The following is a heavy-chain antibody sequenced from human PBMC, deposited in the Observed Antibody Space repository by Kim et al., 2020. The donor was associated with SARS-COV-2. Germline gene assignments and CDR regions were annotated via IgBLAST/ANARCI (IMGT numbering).Heavy chain of an antibody. Sequence: GGSLRLSCAASGFTFSSYAMSWVRQAPGKGLEWVSAISGSGGSTYYADSVKGRFTISRDNSKNTLYLQMNSLSAEDTAVYYCAKVRAEYYGSGSYLGFDPWGQGTLVTVSS. D-gene: IGHD3-10*01. CDR2: ISGSGGST. J-gene: IGHJ5*02. CDR3: AKVRAEYYGSGSYLGFDP. CDR1: GFTFSSYA. V-gene: IGHV3-23*01.